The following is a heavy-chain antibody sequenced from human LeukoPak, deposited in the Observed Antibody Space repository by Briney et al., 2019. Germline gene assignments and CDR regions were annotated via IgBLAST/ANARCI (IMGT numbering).Heavy chain of an antibody. V-gene: IGHV3-74*01. CDR2: INSDGSTA. J-gene: IGHJ4*02. Sequence: GSLRLSCAASGFTFSSYWMHWVRQAPGEGLMWVSHINSDGSTATYADSVKGRFTISRDNAKNTLYLQIKSLRAEDAAVYYCATKGLMITGTSFDYWGQGTLVSVSS. CDR1: GFTFSSYW. D-gene: IGHD1-14*01. CDR3: ATKGLMITGTSFDY.